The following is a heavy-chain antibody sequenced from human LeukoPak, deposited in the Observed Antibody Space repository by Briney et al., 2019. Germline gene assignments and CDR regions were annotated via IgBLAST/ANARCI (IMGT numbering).Heavy chain of an antibody. V-gene: IGHV1-69*04. CDR3: ARDFEGERWLQLGAFDI. CDR1: GGTFSSYT. J-gene: IGHJ3*02. CDR2: IIPILGIA. Sequence: SVKVSCRASGGTFSSYTISWVRQAPGQGLEWMGRIIPILGIANYAQKFQGRVTITADKSTSTAYMELSSLRSEDTAVYYCARDFEGERWLQLGAFDIWGQGTMVTVSS. D-gene: IGHD5-24*01.